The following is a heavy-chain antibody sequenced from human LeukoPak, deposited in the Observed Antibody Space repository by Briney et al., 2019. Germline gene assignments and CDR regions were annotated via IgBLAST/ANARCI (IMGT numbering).Heavy chain of an antibody. CDR2: ICGSGGTT. CDR3: AKDPMEYSSSSVYFDY. V-gene: IGHV3-23*01. Sequence: GGSLSLSCAASGFTISGYAMSWVRQAPGKGLEWVSGICGSGGTTYYPDSVKRRFTISRDNSKNTKYLQMNSLRAEDTAVYDCAKDPMEYSSSSVYFDYWGQGTLVTVSS. CDR1: GFTISGYA. J-gene: IGHJ4*02. D-gene: IGHD6-6*01.